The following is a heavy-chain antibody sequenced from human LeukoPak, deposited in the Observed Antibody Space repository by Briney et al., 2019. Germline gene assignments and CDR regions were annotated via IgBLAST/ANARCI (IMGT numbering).Heavy chain of an antibody. D-gene: IGHD6-13*01. Sequence: GGSLRLSCAASGFTFSDYWMHRVRQAPGKGLEWVANIKQDGSEKYYVDSVKGRFTISRDNAKNSLYLQMNSLRAEDTAVYYCAREDHSSWYGVIENYYGMDVWGQGTTVTVSS. CDR2: IKQDGSEK. CDR1: GFTFSDYW. V-gene: IGHV3-7*01. CDR3: AREDHSSWYGVIENYYGMDV. J-gene: IGHJ6*02.